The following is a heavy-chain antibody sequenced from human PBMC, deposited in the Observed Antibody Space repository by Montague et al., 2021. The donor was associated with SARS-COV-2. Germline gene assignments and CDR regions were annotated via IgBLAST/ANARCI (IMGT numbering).Heavy chain of an antibody. V-gene: IGHV4-39*01. D-gene: IGHD3-3*01. CDR3: ARKASRGITTFGVVTASYYFDY. J-gene: IGHJ4*02. CDR1: GDSISSSSYF. CDR2: IYYSGST. Sequence: SETRSLTCTVSGDSISSSSYFWGWIRQPPGKGLEWIGSIYYSGSTYYNPSLKSRVTISVDTSKNQFSLKLSSVTAADTAVYYCARKASRGITTFGVVTASYYFDYWGQGTLVTVSS.